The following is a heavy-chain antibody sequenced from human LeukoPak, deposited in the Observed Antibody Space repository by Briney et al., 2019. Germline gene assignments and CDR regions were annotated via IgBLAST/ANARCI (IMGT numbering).Heavy chain of an antibody. V-gene: IGHV4-4*07. CDR2: VYTSVST. J-gene: IGHJ4*02. Sequence: PSETLSLTCIVSGGSISSYYWSLFRQPAANALEWIGRVYTSVSTSDNPSLKGRVTLSVDTSRNQFSRMLRAVTARDRSGFCCARSGYSSGWQIDYWGQGTLVTVSS. CDR1: GGSISSYY. D-gene: IGHD6-25*01. CDR3: ARSGYSSGWQIDY.